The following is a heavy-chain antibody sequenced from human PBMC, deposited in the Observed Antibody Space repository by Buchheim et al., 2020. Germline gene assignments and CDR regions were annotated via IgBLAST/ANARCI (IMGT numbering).Heavy chain of an antibody. Sequence: EVQLVESGGGLVQPGGSLRLSCEASGFNFSAYWMTWVRQAPGKGLEWVANTKHDGSEKHYVDSVKGRFTLSRDNAKKSLYLQMNSLRAEDTSVYYCARDPYGDYWYYYYGMDVWGQGTT. V-gene: IGHV3-7*01. D-gene: IGHD4-17*01. CDR2: TKHDGSEK. CDR1: GFNFSAYW. J-gene: IGHJ6*02. CDR3: ARDPYGDYWYYYYGMDV.